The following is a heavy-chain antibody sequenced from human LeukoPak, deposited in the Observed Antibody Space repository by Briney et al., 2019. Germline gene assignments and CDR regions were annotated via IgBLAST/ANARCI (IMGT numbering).Heavy chain of an antibody. V-gene: IGHV1-18*01. CDR2: ISAYNGNT. J-gene: IGHJ4*02. CDR3: ARTYGGDGYNYGYYYFDY. D-gene: IGHD5-24*01. CDR1: GYTFTSYG. Sequence: ASVKVSCKASGYTFTSYGISWVRQAPGQGLEWMGWISAYNGNTNYAQKLQGRVTMTTDTSTSTPYMELRSLRSDDTAVYYCARTYGGDGYNYGYYYFDYWGQGTLVTVSS.